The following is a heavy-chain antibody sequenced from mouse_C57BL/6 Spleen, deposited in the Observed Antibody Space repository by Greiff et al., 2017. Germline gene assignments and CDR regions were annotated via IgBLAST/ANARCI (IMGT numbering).Heavy chain of an antibody. Sequence: QVQLQQSGPGLVQPSQSLSITCTVSGFSLTSYGVHWVRQSPGKGLEWLGVIWRGGSTDYNAAFISRLSISKDNSKSQVFFKMNSLQADDTAIYSCARNIYYGNPDAMDYWGQGTSVTVSS. D-gene: IGHD2-1*01. V-gene: IGHV2-2*01. CDR1: GFSLTSYG. CDR2: IWRGGST. CDR3: ARNIYYGNPDAMDY. J-gene: IGHJ4*01.